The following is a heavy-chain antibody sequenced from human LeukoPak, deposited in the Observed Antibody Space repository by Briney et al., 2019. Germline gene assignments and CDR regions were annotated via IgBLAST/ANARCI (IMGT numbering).Heavy chain of an antibody. V-gene: IGHV4-61*01. CDR1: GGSVSSGSYY. Sequence: PSETLSLTCTVSGGSVSSGSYYWSWIRQPPGKGLEWIGYIYYSGSTNYNPSLKSRVTISVDTSKNQFSLKLSSVTAADTAVYYCARGPLFAYYYYGMDVWGQGTTVTVSS. D-gene: IGHD3-16*01. J-gene: IGHJ6*02. CDR2: IYYSGST. CDR3: ARGPLFAYYYYGMDV.